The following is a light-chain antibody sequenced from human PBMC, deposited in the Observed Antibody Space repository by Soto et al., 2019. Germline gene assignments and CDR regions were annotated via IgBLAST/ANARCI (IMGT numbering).Light chain of an antibody. CDR1: SSNIGAGYD. CDR3: CSYTDIALDVV. Sequence: QSVLTQPPSVSGAPGQRVTISCTGSSSNIGAGYDVQWYQQLPGTAPKFLMYGNSNRPSGVSDRFSGSKSGNTASLTISGVRPEDEADYYCCSYTDIALDVVFGGGTKLTVL. CDR2: GNS. J-gene: IGLJ2*01. V-gene: IGLV1-40*01.